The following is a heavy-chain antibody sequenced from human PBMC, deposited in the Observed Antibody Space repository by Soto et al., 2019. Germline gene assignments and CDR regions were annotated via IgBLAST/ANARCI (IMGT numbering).Heavy chain of an antibody. CDR3: ARGRDDSSPIYDPHWAL. CDR1: GGSFRGYY. J-gene: IGHJ6*02. D-gene: IGHD3-22*01. CDR2: INHSGST. Sequence: PSETLSLTCAVYGGSFRGYYWSWIRQPPGKGLEWIGEINHSGSTNYNPSLKSRVTISVDTSKNQFSLKLSSVTAADTAVYYCARGRDDSSPIYDPHWALWGQGTTVTVSS. V-gene: IGHV4-34*01.